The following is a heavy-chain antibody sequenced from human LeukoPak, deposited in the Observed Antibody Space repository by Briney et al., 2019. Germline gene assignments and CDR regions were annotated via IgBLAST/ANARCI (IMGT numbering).Heavy chain of an antibody. J-gene: IGHJ4*02. CDR1: GFTFSSYS. Sequence: GGSLRLSCAASGFTFSSYSMNWVRQAPGKGLEWVSSISSSSSYIYYADSVKGRFTISRDNSKNTLYLQMNSLRAEDTAVYYCAKDPEQAVAGDYWGQGTLVTVSS. D-gene: IGHD6-19*01. V-gene: IGHV3-21*04. CDR3: AKDPEQAVAGDY. CDR2: ISSSSSYI.